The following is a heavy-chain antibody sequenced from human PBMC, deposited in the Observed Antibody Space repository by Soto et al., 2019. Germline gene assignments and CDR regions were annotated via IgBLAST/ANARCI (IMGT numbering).Heavy chain of an antibody. J-gene: IGHJ4*02. Sequence: GGSLRLSCAASGFTFSSFAMSWVRQAPGKGLEWVSTITSSGGSTYNADSVKGRFTISRDNSKNTLYLQMNSLRAEDTAVYYCAPSRTVYWGQGTLVTVSS. D-gene: IGHD4-4*01. V-gene: IGHV3-23*01. CDR3: APSRTVY. CDR1: GFTFSSFA. CDR2: ITSSGGST.